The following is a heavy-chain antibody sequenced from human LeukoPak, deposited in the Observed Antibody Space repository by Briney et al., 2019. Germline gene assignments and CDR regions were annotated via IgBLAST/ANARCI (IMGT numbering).Heavy chain of an antibody. Sequence: ASVKVSCKASGGTFSSYAISWVRQAPGQGLEWMGRIIPIFGTANYAQKFPGRVTITTDESTSTPYMELSSLRAEDTAAYYCARGDWGPSDYWGQGTLVTVSS. V-gene: IGHV1-69*05. J-gene: IGHJ4*02. D-gene: IGHD3/OR15-3a*01. CDR1: GGTFSSYA. CDR3: ARGDWGPSDY. CDR2: IIPIFGTA.